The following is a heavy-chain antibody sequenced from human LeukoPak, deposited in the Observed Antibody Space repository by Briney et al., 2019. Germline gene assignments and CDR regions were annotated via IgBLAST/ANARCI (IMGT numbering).Heavy chain of an antibody. D-gene: IGHD6-13*01. V-gene: IGHV4-30-2*01. CDR3: ARSSVAAAGYFDY. CDR1: GCSISSGGYS. Sequence: SQTLSLTCAVSGCSISSGGYSWSWIRQPPGKGLEWIGYIYHSGSTYYNPSLKSQVTISVDRSKNQFSLKLSSVTAADTAVYYCARSSVAAAGYFDYWGQGALVTVSS. J-gene: IGHJ4*02. CDR2: IYHSGST.